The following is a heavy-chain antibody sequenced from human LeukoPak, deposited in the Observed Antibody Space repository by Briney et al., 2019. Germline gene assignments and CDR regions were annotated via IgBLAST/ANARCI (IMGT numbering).Heavy chain of an antibody. J-gene: IGHJ4*02. CDR1: GFTFSSYA. V-gene: IGHV3-23*01. CDR2: ISGSGGST. Sequence: QPGGSLRLSCAASGFTFSSYAMSWVRQAPGKGLEWVPAISGSGGSTYYADSVKGRFTISRDNSKNTLYLQMNSLRAEDTAVYYCANQGYGSGSYYNSFDYWGQGTLVTVSS. CDR3: ANQGYGSGSYYNSFDY. D-gene: IGHD3-10*01.